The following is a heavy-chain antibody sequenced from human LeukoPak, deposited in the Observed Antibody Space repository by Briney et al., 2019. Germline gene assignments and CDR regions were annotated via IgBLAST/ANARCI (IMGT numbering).Heavy chain of an antibody. CDR2: IYHSGST. D-gene: IGHD3-9*01. J-gene: IGHJ5*02. V-gene: IGHV4-4*02. CDR1: GGSISSTNW. CDR3: ARGFDPNWFDP. Sequence: PSETLSLTCAVSGGSISSTNWWSWVRQPPGKGLEWIGEIYHSGSTNYNPSLKSRVTISVDTSKNQFSLKLSSVTAADTAVYYCARGFDPNWFDPWGQGTLVTVSS.